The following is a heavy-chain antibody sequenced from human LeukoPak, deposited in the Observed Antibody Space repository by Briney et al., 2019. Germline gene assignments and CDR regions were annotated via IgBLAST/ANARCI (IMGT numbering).Heavy chain of an antibody. V-gene: IGHV4-59*01. CDR1: GGSISSYY. CDR2: IYYSGST. Sequence: SETLSLTCTVSGGSISSYYWSWIRQPPGKGLEWIGYIYYSGSTNYNPSLKSRVTISVDTSKNQFSLKLSSVTAADTAVYYCARDRPYNWNYHAFDSWGQGTMVTVSS. J-gene: IGHJ3*02. D-gene: IGHD1-7*01. CDR3: ARDRPYNWNYHAFDS.